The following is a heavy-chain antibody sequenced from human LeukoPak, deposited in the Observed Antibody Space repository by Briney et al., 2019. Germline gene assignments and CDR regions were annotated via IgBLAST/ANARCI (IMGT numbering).Heavy chain of an antibody. Sequence: SETLSLTCTVSGGSISSYYWSWIRQPPGKGLEWIGYIYYSGSTTYNPSLKSRVTISVDTSKNQFSLKLSSVAAADTAVYYCARDGHGYAIFDIWGQGTMVTVSS. V-gene: IGHV4-59*01. D-gene: IGHD2-8*01. CDR3: ARDGHGYAIFDI. CDR2: IYYSGST. J-gene: IGHJ3*02. CDR1: GGSISSYY.